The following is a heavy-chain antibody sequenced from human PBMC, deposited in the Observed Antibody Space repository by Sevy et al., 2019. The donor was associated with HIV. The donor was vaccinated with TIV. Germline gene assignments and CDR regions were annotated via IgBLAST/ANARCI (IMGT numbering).Heavy chain of an antibody. D-gene: IGHD2-2*01. V-gene: IGHV3-7*03. J-gene: IGHJ6*02. CDR2: IKRDGSEK. CDR3: ARDCSSTTCLWGLDV. Sequence: GGSLRLSCAASGFTFSNYWMSWVRQAPGKGLEWVAHIKRDGSEKYYVDSVKGRFSISRDNPKNSLYLQMNSLRAEDTAVYYSARDCSSTTCLWGLDVWGQGTTVTVSS. CDR1: GFTFSNYW.